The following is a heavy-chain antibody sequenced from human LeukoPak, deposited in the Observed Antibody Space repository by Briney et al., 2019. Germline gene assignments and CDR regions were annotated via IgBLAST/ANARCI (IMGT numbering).Heavy chain of an antibody. CDR1: GFTFSSYG. D-gene: IGHD2/OR15-2a*01. V-gene: IGHV3-30*02. CDR2: IRYDGSNK. J-gene: IGHJ4*02. Sequence: GSLRLSCAASGFTFSSYGMHWVRQAPGKGLERVAFIRYDGSNKYYADSVKGRFTISRDNSKNTLYLQMNSLRAEDTAVYYCAKDRTTSFDYWGQGTLVTVSS. CDR3: AKDRTTSFDY.